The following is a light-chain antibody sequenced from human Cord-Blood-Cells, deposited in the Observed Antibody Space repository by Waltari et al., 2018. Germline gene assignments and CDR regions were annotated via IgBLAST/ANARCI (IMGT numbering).Light chain of an antibody. J-gene: IGLJ1*01. Sequence: QSALTQPASVSGSPGQSITISCNGTSSDVGGYNYVSWYQQHPGKAPKLIICEVSNRPSGVSNRVSGSKSGNTASLTISVLQAEDEADYYCSSYTSSSTVVGTGTKVTAL. CDR3: SSYTSSSTV. CDR2: EVS. CDR1: SSDVGGYNY. V-gene: IGLV2-14*01.